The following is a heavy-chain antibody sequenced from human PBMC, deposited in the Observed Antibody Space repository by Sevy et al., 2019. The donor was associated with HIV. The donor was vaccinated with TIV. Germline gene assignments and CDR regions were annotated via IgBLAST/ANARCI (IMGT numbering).Heavy chain of an antibody. V-gene: IGHV3-33*01. Sequence: GGSLRLSCPGSGFTSISYASNGFRQAQGRGLEGVAVIWYDGSNKNYPDSVKGRFTISRDNSKNTLYLQMNSLRAEDTAVYYCARELGYSSGWQVFDYWGQGTLVTVSS. CDR3: ARELGYSSGWQVFDY. CDR1: GFTSISYA. CDR2: IWYDGSNK. J-gene: IGHJ4*02. D-gene: IGHD6-19*01.